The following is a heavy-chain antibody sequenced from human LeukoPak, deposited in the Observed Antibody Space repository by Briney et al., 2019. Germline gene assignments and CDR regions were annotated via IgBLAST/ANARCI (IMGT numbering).Heavy chain of an antibody. Sequence: GGSLRLSCAASGFAFSNYAMNWVRQAPGKGLEWVSAISGSRGNTYYADSVKGRFTISRDNSRNTLYLQMNSLRAEDTAVYYCARLAVAEHWGQGTLVTVSS. CDR3: ARLAVAEH. J-gene: IGHJ4*02. CDR2: ISGSRGNT. V-gene: IGHV3-23*01. D-gene: IGHD6-19*01. CDR1: GFAFSNYA.